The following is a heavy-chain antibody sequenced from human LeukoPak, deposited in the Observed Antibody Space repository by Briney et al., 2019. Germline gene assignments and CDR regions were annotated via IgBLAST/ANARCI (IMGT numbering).Heavy chain of an antibody. Sequence: GGSLRLSCAASGFTFSSYSMNWVRQAPGKGLEWVSYISSSSSTIYYADSVKGRFTISRDNAKNSLYLQMNSLRAEDTAVYYCARDQGYYYDSSGYFDYFDYWGQGTLVTVSS. J-gene: IGHJ4*02. CDR1: GFTFSSYS. D-gene: IGHD3-22*01. V-gene: IGHV3-48*01. CDR3: ARDQGYYYDSSGYFDYFDY. CDR2: ISSSSSTI.